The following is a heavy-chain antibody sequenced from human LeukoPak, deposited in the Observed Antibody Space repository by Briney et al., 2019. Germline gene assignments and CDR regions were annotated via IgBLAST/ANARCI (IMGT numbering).Heavy chain of an antibody. CDR3: AKSGGSYYYYYMDV. D-gene: IGHD3-10*01. Sequence: PGGSLRLSCAASGFTFSSYAMSWVRQAPGKGLEWVSAIRCSGGSTYYADSVEGRFPIPRENYKNTLYLKMNSRRAEDTAVYYCAKSGGSYYYYYMDVWGKGTTVTVSS. V-gene: IGHV3-23*01. CDR2: IRCSGGST. CDR1: GFTFSSYA. J-gene: IGHJ6*03.